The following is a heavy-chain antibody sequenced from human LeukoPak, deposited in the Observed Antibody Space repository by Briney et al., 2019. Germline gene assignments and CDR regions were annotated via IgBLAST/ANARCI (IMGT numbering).Heavy chain of an antibody. D-gene: IGHD1-26*01. CDR2: ISASGDTI. CDR3: ASDPPWEDDVFDM. J-gene: IGHJ3*02. CDR1: GFPHRSYD. Sequence: QPGGDLRLPCAGSGFPHRSYDLSWIRQGPGKGVEGGSSISASGDTIFHVDSVKSRFTMSRDNADNSLYLQINSLRVEDTAVYYCASDPPWEDDVFDMWGQGTMVTVSS. V-gene: IGHV3-48*03.